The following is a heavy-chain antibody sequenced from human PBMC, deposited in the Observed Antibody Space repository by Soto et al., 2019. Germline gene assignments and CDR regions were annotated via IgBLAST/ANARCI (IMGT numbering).Heavy chain of an antibody. V-gene: IGHV3-30*18. Sequence: GGSLRLSCAASGFTFSIYGMHWVRQAPGKGLEWVALISYDGSNTYYADSVKDRFTISRDNSKNTLYLQMNSLRAEDTALYYYAKPGIAARSYYGMDVWGQGTTVTVSS. CDR1: GFTFSIYG. CDR2: ISYDGSNT. J-gene: IGHJ6*02. D-gene: IGHD6-6*01. CDR3: AKPGIAARSYYGMDV.